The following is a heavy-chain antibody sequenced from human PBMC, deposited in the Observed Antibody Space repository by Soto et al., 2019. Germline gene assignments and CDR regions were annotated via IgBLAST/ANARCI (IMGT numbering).Heavy chain of an antibody. D-gene: IGHD2-15*01. CDR2: VYYNGNT. CDR3: ATLPPRIVVVVLPIPS. Sequence: SETLSLTCTVSGGSTGSSLYQWAWIRQPPGKGLEWIGNVYYNGNTYYKASLRSRVTISVDTSKNQFSLRLSSVTAADTAVYYCATLPPRIVVVVLPIPSWGQGTLVTVSS. CDR1: GGSTGSSLYQ. V-gene: IGHV4-39*01. J-gene: IGHJ4*02.